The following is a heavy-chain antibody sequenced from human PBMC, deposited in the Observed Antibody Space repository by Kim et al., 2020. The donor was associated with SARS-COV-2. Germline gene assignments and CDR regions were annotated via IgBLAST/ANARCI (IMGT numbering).Heavy chain of an antibody. CDR1: GFTFSDYY. V-gene: IGHV3-72*01. D-gene: IGHD6-19*01. Sequence: GGSLRLSCAASGFTFSDYYMDWVRQAPGKGLEWVGRIRDKANSHTTEYAAPVKGRFTISRDDSSLYLQMNSLIIEDTAVYFCARKTHGSGWTHFDFWGQGTLVTVSS. CDR2: IRDKANSHTT. J-gene: IGHJ4*02. CDR3: ARKTHGSGWTHFDF.